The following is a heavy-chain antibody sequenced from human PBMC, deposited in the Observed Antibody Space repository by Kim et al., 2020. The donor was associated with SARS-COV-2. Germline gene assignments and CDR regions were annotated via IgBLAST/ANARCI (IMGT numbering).Heavy chain of an antibody. J-gene: IGHJ4*02. V-gene: IGHV3-23*01. CDR1: GFSFVGYA. CDR2: INARHTT. CDR3: AKTIVEARFFDY. D-gene: IGHD6-6*01. Sequence: GGSLRLSCAASGFSFVGYAMAWVRQAPGKGLEWVSTINARHTTYYSDSVRGRFTISRDSSKNTVDLQMNSLTADDTAVYYCAKTIVEARFFDYLGRGTLV.